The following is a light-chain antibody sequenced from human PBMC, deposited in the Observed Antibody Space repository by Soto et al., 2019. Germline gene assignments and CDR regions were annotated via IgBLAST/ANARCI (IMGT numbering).Light chain of an antibody. CDR3: HQAHTFPHT. Sequence: IQMTQSPSSMSASVGDRVTITCRASQNIDRWLAWYQKKPGQVPKLLIWATSTLENGVPSRSSGSGSGTDFTLSINSLQPEDFATYYCHQAHTFPHTFGPGTKVDIK. CDR1: QNIDRW. CDR2: ATS. J-gene: IGKJ3*01. V-gene: IGKV1D-12*01.